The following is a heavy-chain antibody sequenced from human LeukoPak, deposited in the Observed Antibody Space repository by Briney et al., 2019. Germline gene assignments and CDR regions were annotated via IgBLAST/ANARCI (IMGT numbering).Heavy chain of an antibody. V-gene: IGHV3-23*01. Sequence: QSGGSLRLSCVASGFTFCNYAMGWLRQAPGRRPEWVSSLTDSGGTTYYVDSVKGRFAISRDNSKNTLYLHMNSLRADDTAVYYCAKKRDAFDMWGQGTVVTVSS. D-gene: IGHD5-24*01. J-gene: IGHJ3*02. CDR2: LTDSGGTT. CDR1: GFTFCNYA. CDR3: AKKRDAFDM.